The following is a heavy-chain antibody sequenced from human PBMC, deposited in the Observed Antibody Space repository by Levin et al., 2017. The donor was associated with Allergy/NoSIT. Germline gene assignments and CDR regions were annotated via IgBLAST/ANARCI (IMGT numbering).Heavy chain of an antibody. CDR2: ISYDGSNK. Sequence: GGSLRLSCAASGFTFSSYGMHWVRQAPGKGLEWVAVISYDGSNKYYADSVKGRFTISRDNSKNTLYLQMNSLRAEDTAVYYCAKPSVSLSRAGGGYFDYWGQGTLVTVSS. D-gene: IGHD5/OR15-5a*01. J-gene: IGHJ4*02. V-gene: IGHV3-30*18. CDR1: GFTFSSYG. CDR3: AKPSVSLSRAGGGYFDY.